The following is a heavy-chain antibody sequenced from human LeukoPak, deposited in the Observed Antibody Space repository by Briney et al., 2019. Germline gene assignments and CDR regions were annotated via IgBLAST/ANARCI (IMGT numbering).Heavy chain of an antibody. D-gene: IGHD3-10*01. CDR3: ARGPRRITMVREAHLPMDV. V-gene: IGHV4-34*01. CDR1: GGSFSGYY. Sequence: SETLSLTCAVYGGSFSGYYWSWIRQPPGKGLEWIGEINHSGSTNYNPSLKSRVTISVDTSKNQFSLKLSSVTAADTAVYYCARGPRRITMVREAHLPMDVWGKGTTVTVSS. CDR2: INHSGST. J-gene: IGHJ6*03.